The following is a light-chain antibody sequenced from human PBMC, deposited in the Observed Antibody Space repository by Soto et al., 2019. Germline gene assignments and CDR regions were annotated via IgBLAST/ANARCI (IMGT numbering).Light chain of an antibody. J-gene: IGLJ1*01. CDR3: AAWDDSLNGYV. V-gene: IGLV1-44*01. Sequence: QSVLTQPPSASGTPGQRVTFSCSGSSSNIGTNAVSWYQQLPGAAPKLLIKSNDHRPSGVPDRFSGSKSGASASLAIRGLQSEDEADYYCAAWDDSLNGYVFGTGTKVTVL. CDR1: SSNIGTNA. CDR2: SND.